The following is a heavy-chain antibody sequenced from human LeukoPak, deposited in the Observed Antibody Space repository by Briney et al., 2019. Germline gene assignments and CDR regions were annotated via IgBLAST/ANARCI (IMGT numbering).Heavy chain of an antibody. V-gene: IGHV3-21*01. D-gene: IGHD6-19*01. CDR2: ISSTSTYI. J-gene: IGHJ4*02. CDR3: VRDGEYSTGWYQY. Sequence: GGSLRLSCAASGFTFSSYSMNWVRQPPGKGLEWVSSISSTSTYISYADSVKGRFTISRDNAKNSLYLQMNGLRAEDTAVYYCVRDGEYSTGWYQYWGQGTLVTVSS. CDR1: GFTFSSYS.